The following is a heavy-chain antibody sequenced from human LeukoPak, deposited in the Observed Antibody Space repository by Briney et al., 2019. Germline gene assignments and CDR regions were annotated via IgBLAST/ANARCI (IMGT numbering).Heavy chain of an antibody. CDR3: ARGVLDYYDSSGYYGT. CDR1: GGSISSSNW. CDR2: IYHSGST. D-gene: IGHD3-22*01. V-gene: IGHV4-4*02. J-gene: IGHJ4*02. Sequence: SGTLSLTCAVSGGSISSSNWWSWVRQPPGKGLEWIGEIYHSGSTNYNPSPKSRVTISVDKSKNQFSLKLSSVTAADTAVYYCARGVLDYYDSSGYYGTWGQGTLVTVSS.